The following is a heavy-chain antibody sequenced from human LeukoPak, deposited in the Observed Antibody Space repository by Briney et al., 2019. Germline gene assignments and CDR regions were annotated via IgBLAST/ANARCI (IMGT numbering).Heavy chain of an antibody. CDR1: GDSVSTNSAA. CDR3: ARGGIGYCTSTSCSFDS. V-gene: IGHV6-1*01. D-gene: IGHD2-2*01. CDR2: TYYRSKWYN. J-gene: IGHJ4*02. Sequence: SQTLSLTYAISGDSVSTNSAAWNWIRQSPSRGLEWLGRTYYRSKWYNDYGGSVESRITINPDTSKNQFSLQLNSVTPEDTAVYYCARGGIGYCTSTSCSFDSWGQGTLVTVSS.